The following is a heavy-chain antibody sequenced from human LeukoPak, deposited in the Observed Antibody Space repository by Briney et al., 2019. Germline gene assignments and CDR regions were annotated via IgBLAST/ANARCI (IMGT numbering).Heavy chain of an antibody. J-gene: IGHJ4*02. CDR1: GGSISSYY. CDR2: IYYSGST. V-gene: IGHV4-59*01. D-gene: IGHD3-22*01. Sequence: PSETLSLTCTVSGGSISSYYWSWIRQPPGKGLEWIGYIYYSGSTSYNPSLKSRVTISVDTSKNQFSLKLSSVTAADTAVYYCARGYDSSGYYYSYFDYWGQGTLVTVSS. CDR3: ARGYDSSGYYYSYFDY.